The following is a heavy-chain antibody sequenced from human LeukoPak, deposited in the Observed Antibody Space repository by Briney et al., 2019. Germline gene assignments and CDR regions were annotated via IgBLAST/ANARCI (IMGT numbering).Heavy chain of an antibody. CDR2: IYASWNS. D-gene: IGHD3-3*01. Sequence: SETLSLTCSVSGDSINTYYWSWVRQSVGKGLEWIGRIYASWNSNYNPSLKSRVTMSLDTSKNHFSLKLSSVTAADTAVYYCARAYDFWSGYTLYYYYYMDVWGKGTTVTVSS. CDR3: ARAYDFWSGYTLYYYYYMDV. V-gene: IGHV4-4*07. CDR1: GDSINTYY. J-gene: IGHJ6*03.